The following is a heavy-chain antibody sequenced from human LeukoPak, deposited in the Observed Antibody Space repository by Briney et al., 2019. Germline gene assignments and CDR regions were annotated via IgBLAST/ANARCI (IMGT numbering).Heavy chain of an antibody. CDR1: GGSFGGYY. J-gene: IGHJ4*02. D-gene: IGHD3-22*01. CDR2: INHSGST. Sequence: SETLSLTCAVYGGSFGGYYWSWIRQPPGKGLEWIGEINHSGSTNYNPSLKSRVTISVDTSKNQFSLKLSSVTAADTAVYYCARGRGIHYYDSSGYPPLDYWGQGTLVTVSP. V-gene: IGHV4-34*01. CDR3: ARGRGIHYYDSSGYPPLDY.